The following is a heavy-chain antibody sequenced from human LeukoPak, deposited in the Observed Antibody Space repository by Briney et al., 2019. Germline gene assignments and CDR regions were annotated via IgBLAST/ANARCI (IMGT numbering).Heavy chain of an antibody. CDR3: ARLDDFWNDY. Sequence: SETLSLTWTVSGGSISSYYWSWIRQPPGKGLEWIGSIYHSGNTYYNPSLKSRVTISVDTSKNQFSLKLSSVTAADTAVYYCARLDDFWNDYWGQGTLVTVSS. CDR2: IYHSGNT. CDR1: GGSISSYY. D-gene: IGHD3-3*01. J-gene: IGHJ4*02. V-gene: IGHV4-59*08.